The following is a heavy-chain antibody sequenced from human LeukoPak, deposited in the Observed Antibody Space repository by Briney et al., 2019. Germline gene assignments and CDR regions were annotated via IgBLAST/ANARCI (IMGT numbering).Heavy chain of an antibody. CDR3: ATLVGATTSEQGY. Sequence: ASVKVSCKASGYTFTTYGISWVRQAPGQGLEWMGGIIPIFGTANYAQKFQGRVTITADESTSTAYMELSSLRSEDTAVYYCATLVGATTSEQGYWGQGTLVTVSS. J-gene: IGHJ4*02. V-gene: IGHV1-69*13. CDR2: IIPIFGTA. CDR1: GYTFTTYG. D-gene: IGHD1-26*01.